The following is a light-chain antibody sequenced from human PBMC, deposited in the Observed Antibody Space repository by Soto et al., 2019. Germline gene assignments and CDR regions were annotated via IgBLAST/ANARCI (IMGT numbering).Light chain of an antibody. CDR2: GIS. Sequence: DIVLTQSPGTLSLSPGERATLSCRASQSVRSSYLAWYRQKPGQTPRLLIYGISSRATGIPDRFSGSGSETDFTLISSRVEAEDFSMYYCQYYGSSPRTFGQGPKVEIK. CDR1: QSVRSSY. CDR3: QYYGSSPRT. V-gene: IGKV3-20*01. J-gene: IGKJ1*01.